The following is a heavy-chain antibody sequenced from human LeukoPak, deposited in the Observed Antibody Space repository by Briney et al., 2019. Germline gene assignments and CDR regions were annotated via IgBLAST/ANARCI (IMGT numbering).Heavy chain of an antibody. CDR2: IYTSGST. J-gene: IGHJ3*02. CDR1: GGSISSYY. V-gene: IGHV4-4*07. CDR3: ARDLVVRVAVRWSGADAFDI. D-gene: IGHD2-15*01. Sequence: SETLSLTCTVSGGSISSYYWIWIRQPAGKGLEWIGRIYTSGSTDYNPSLKSRVTMSVDTSKNQFSLKLSSVTAADTAVYYCARDLVVRVAVRWSGADAFDIWGQGTMVTVSS.